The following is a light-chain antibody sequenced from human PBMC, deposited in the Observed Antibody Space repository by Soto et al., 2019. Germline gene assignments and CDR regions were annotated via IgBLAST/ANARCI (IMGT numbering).Light chain of an antibody. V-gene: IGKV3-20*01. CDR2: DAS. CDR3: QHYGSSPWT. Sequence: EIVLTQSAGTLSLSPGERATLSCRASQTVSGSYLAWFQQKPGQAPRLLIYDASTRAAGVPDRFSGSGSGTDFSLTINRLEPEDFALYYCQHYGSSPWTFGQGTKVEIK. CDR1: QTVSGSY. J-gene: IGKJ1*01.